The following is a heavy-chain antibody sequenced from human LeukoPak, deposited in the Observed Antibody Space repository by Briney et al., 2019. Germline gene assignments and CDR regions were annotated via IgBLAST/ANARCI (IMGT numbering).Heavy chain of an antibody. CDR1: GFTFSSYA. D-gene: IGHD6-13*01. CDR3: ARGSTTAGTDY. CDR2: ISYDGSNK. Sequence: PGGSLRLSCAASGFTFSSYAMHWVRQAPGKGLEWVAVISYDGSNKYYADSVKGRFTISRDNSKNTLYLQMNSLRAEDTAVYYCARGSTTAGTDYWGQGTLVTVSS. J-gene: IGHJ4*02. V-gene: IGHV3-30*14.